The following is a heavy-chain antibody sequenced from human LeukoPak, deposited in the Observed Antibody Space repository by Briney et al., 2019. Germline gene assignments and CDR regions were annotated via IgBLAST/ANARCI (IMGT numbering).Heavy chain of an antibody. D-gene: IGHD3-22*01. J-gene: IGHJ4*02. CDR2: ISSSSSTI. CDR1: GFTFSTYS. V-gene: IGHV3-48*01. CDR3: ARGSTYYDSSGQVPFDY. Sequence: GGSLRLSCAASGFTFSTYSMNWVRQAPGKGLEWVSYISSSSSTIYYADSVKGRFTISRDNAKNSLYLQMNSLRAEDTAVYYCARGSTYYDSSGQVPFDYWGQGTLVTVSS.